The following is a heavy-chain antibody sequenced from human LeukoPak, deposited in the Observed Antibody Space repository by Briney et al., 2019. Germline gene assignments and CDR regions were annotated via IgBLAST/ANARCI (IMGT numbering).Heavy chain of an antibody. CDR3: ARVVAVTDLPDY. CDR1: GYTFTSYG. J-gene: IGHJ4*02. Sequence: ASVRVSCKASGYTFTSYGISWVRQAPGQGLEWMGWISAYNGNTNYAQKLQGRVTMTTDTSTSTAYMELRSLRSDDTAVYYCARVVAVTDLPDYWGQGTLVTVSS. CDR2: ISAYNGNT. V-gene: IGHV1-18*01. D-gene: IGHD6-19*01.